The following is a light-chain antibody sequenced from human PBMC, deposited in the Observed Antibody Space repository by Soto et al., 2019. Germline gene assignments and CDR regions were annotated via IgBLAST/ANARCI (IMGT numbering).Light chain of an antibody. V-gene: IGLV7-43*01. Sequence: QAVVTQETSLTVSPGGTVTLTCASSTGAVTSGYYPNWFQQKPGQAPRALIYNTNNKHSWTPARFSGSLLGGKAALTLSGVQPEDEAEYYCLLYYGGAQVFGGGTKLTVL. CDR2: NTN. CDR3: LLYYGGAQV. CDR1: TGAVTSGYY. J-gene: IGLJ2*01.